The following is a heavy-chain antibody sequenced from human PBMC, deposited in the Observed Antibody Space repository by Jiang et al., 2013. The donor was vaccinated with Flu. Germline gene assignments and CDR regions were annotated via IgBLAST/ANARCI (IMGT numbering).Heavy chain of an antibody. CDR2: IYYSGST. CDR1: GGSISSSSYY. J-gene: IGHJ4*02. CDR3: ARAHYDILTGWGGYFDY. Sequence: PGLVKPSETLSLTCTVSGGSISSSSYYWGWIRQPPGKGLEWIGSIYYSGSTYYNPSLKSRVTISVDTSKNQFSLKLSSVTAADTAVYYCARAHYDILTGWGGYFDYWGQGTLVTVSS. V-gene: IGHV4-39*01. D-gene: IGHD3-9*01.